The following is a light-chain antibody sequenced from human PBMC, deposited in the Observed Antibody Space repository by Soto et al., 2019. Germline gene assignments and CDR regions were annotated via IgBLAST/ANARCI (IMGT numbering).Light chain of an antibody. CDR3: QQYSNWPPLT. Sequence: EIVMTQSPATLSVSPGERATLSCRASQSVRSNLAWYRQKPGQAPRLLISGASTRATGVPVRFSGSGSGTEFTLTISSLQSEDFAVYYCQQYSNWPPLTFGGGTKVELK. V-gene: IGKV3-15*01. J-gene: IGKJ4*01. CDR2: GAS. CDR1: QSVRSN.